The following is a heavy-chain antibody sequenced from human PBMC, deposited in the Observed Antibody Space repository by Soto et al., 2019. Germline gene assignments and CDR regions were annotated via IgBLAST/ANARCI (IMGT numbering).Heavy chain of an antibody. J-gene: IGHJ3*02. CDR3: ARANRDSSSWNHDAFDI. D-gene: IGHD6-13*01. CDR1: GGSISSGGYY. CDR2: IYYNGDT. V-gene: IGHV4-31*03. Sequence: SETLSLTCTVSGGSISSGGYYWSWIRQHPGKGLEWIGYIYYNGDTYYNPSLKSRVTISVDPSKNQFSLKLSSVTAADTAVYFCARANRDSSSWNHDAFDIWGQGTMVTVSS.